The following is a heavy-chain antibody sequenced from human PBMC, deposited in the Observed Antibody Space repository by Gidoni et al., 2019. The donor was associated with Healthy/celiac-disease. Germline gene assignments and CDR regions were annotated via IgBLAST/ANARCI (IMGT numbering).Heavy chain of an antibody. CDR3: ARDGFSWIRNYGMDV. CDR1: GFTFSSYG. J-gene: IGHJ6*02. CDR2: IWYDGRNK. Sequence: QVQLVESGGGVVQPGRSLRLSCAASGFTFSSYGMHWVRQAPGKGLGWVAVIWYDGRNKYYADSVKGRFTISRDNSKNTLYLQMNSLRAEDTAVYYCARDGFSWIRNYGMDVWGQGTTVTVSS. V-gene: IGHV3-33*01. D-gene: IGHD5-18*01.